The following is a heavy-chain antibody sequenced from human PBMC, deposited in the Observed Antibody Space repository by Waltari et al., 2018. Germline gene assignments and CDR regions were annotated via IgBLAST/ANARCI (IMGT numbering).Heavy chain of an antibody. D-gene: IGHD1-1*01. CDR1: GFTFTRYW. CDR2: RNQGGSDK. V-gene: IGHV3-7*03. CDR3: ARTGDDY. J-gene: IGHJ4*02. Sequence: EVQLVESGGGLVQPGGSLRLSCAASGFTFTRYWMSWVRQAPGKWLECVANRNQGGSDKNYVDSVKGRFTISRDNAKNSLYLQMNSLRAEDTAVYYCARTGDDYWGQGTLVTVSS.